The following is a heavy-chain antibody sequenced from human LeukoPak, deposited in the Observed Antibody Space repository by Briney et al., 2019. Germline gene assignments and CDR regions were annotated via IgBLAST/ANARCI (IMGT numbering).Heavy chain of an antibody. Sequence: PSETLSLTCTVSGGSISSSSYYWGWIRQPPGKGLEWIGSIYYSGSTYYNPSLKSRVTISVDTSKNQFSLKLSSVTAADTAVYYCALNGPFDCWGQGTLVTVSS. J-gene: IGHJ4*02. D-gene: IGHD2-8*01. CDR2: IYYSGST. CDR3: ALNGPFDC. CDR1: GGSISSSSYY. V-gene: IGHV4-39*01.